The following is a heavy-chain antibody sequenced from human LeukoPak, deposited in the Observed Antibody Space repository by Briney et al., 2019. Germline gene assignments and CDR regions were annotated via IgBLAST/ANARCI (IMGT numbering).Heavy chain of an antibody. Sequence: SETLSLTCTVSGGSISSYYWSWIRQPPGKGLEWIGYIYYSGSTNYNPSLKSRVTISVDTSKNQFSLKLSSVTAADTAVYYCARVSPRGYYDILTGPRAFDYWGQGTLVTVSS. CDR3: ARVSPRGYYDILTGPRAFDY. J-gene: IGHJ4*02. V-gene: IGHV4-59*12. D-gene: IGHD3-9*01. CDR2: IYYSGST. CDR1: GGSISSYY.